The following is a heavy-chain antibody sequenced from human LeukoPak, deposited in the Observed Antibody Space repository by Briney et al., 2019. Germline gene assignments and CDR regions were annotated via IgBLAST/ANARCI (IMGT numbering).Heavy chain of an antibody. Sequence: SVKVSCKASGGTFSSYAISWVRQAPGQGLEWMGGIIPIFGTANYAQKFQGRVTITADESTSTAYMELSSLRSEDTAVYYCAAANIAVAGSRPFWFDPWGQGTQVTVSS. V-gene: IGHV1-69*13. J-gene: IGHJ5*02. CDR2: IIPIFGTA. CDR3: AAANIAVAGSRPFWFDP. CDR1: GGTFSSYA. D-gene: IGHD6-19*01.